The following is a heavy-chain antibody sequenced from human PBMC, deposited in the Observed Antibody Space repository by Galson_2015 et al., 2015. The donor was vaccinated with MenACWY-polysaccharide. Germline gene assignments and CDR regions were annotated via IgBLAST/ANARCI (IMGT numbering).Heavy chain of an antibody. V-gene: IGHV3-21*06. Sequence: SLRLSCAASGFRINTYYMNWVRQTPGKGLEWVSSISKSGNDMQYTVSVRGRFTISRDIAKNSLFLQMNSLGVEDTAVYYCAKDFHNYGMDVWGHGTPVTVSS. CDR1: GFRINTYY. CDR2: ISKSGNDM. J-gene: IGHJ6*02. CDR3: AKDFHNYGMDV.